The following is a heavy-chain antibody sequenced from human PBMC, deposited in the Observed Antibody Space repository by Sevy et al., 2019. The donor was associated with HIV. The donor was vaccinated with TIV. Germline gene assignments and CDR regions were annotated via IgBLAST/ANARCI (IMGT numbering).Heavy chain of an antibody. CDR2: ISSSSSYI. J-gene: IGHJ5*02. CDR1: GFTFSSYS. Sequence: GGSLRLSCAASGFTFSSYSMNWVRQAPGKGLEWVSSISSSSSYIYYADSVKGRFTISRDNAKNSLYLQMNSLRAEDTAVYYCARDYLSSSWYGVLDPWGQGTLVTVSS. CDR3: ARDYLSSSWYGVLDP. V-gene: IGHV3-21*01. D-gene: IGHD6-13*01.